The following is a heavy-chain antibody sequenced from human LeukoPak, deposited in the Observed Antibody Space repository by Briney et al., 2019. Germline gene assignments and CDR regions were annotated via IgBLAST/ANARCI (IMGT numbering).Heavy chain of an antibody. CDR3: ARAGVTYYYDSRGGWFDP. CDR2: IYTSGST. V-gene: IGHV4-61*02. J-gene: IGHJ5*02. D-gene: IGHD3-22*01. CDR1: GGSISSGSYY. Sequence: PSQTLSLTCTVSGGSISSGSYYWSWIRQPAGKGLEWIGRIYTSGSTNYNPSLKSRVTISVDTSKNQFSLKLSPVTAADTAVYYCARAGVTYYYDSRGGWFDPWGQGTLVTVSS.